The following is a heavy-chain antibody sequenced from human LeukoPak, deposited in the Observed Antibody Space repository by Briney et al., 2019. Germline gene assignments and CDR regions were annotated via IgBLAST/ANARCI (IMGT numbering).Heavy chain of an antibody. CDR1: GGSISNSNW. CDR3: ARDDYGDYGTFDS. D-gene: IGHD4-17*01. CDR2: ISYDGSNK. Sequence: PSGTLSLTCAVSGGSISNSNWWSWVRQPPGKGLEWVAVISYDGSNKYYADSVKGRFTISRDNSKNTLYLQMNSMRAEDTAVYYCARDDYGDYGTFDSWGQGTLVTVSS. V-gene: IGHV3-30-3*01. J-gene: IGHJ4*02.